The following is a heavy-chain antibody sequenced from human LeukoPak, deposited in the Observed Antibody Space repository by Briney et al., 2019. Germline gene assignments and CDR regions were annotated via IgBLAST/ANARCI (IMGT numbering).Heavy chain of an antibody. CDR2: IHHSGST. Sequence: SETLSLTCAVYGGSFNAYYWNWIRQPPGKGLEWIGEIHHSGSTNYNPSLKSRATLPVDTSKSRFSLKLTSMTAADTAVYFCARALLSRRHSSTWYPLDSWGQGTLVTVSS. V-gene: IGHV4-34*01. J-gene: IGHJ4*02. CDR3: ARALLSRRHSSTWYPLDS. D-gene: IGHD6-13*01. CDR1: GGSFNAYY.